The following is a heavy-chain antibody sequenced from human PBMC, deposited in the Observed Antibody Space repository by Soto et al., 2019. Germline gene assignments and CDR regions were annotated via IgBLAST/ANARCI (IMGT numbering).Heavy chain of an antibody. CDR1: GGTFSSYS. V-gene: IGHV1-69*02. D-gene: IGHD2-2*01. CDR3: ARGGAVVVPGSVDRHNWFDP. Sequence: QVQLVQSGAEVKKPGSSVKVSCEASGGTFSSYSFSWVRQAPGQGLEWMGRVVPILGMANYAQKFQGRVTCTADKSPSKVYKEMRSLRSDDTAVYYCARGGAVVVPGSVDRHNWFDPWGQGTLDTVSS. J-gene: IGHJ5*02. CDR2: VVPILGMA.